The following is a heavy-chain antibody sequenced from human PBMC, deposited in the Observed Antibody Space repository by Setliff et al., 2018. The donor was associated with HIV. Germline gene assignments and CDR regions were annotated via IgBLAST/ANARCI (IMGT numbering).Heavy chain of an antibody. J-gene: IGHJ4*02. CDR1: GFTFGSYS. CDR3: AKEDQRVTSVDY. CDR2: ISSSSNTI. Sequence: PGGSLRLSCAASGFTFGSYSMNWVRQAPGEGLEWVSYISSSSNTIYYADSVKGRFTISRDNAKNSLYLQMNSLRAEDTAVYYCAKEDQRVTSVDYWGQGTPVTVSS. V-gene: IGHV3-48*01. D-gene: IGHD2-2*01.